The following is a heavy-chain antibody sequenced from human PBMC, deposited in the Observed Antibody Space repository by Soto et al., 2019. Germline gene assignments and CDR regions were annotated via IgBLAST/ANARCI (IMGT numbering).Heavy chain of an antibody. D-gene: IGHD5-12*01. CDR2: ISGSGGST. CDR1: GFTFSSYA. CDR3: AKKDSGYDFLYYYYYYMDV. V-gene: IGHV3-23*01. J-gene: IGHJ6*03. Sequence: GGSLRLSCAASGFTFSSYAMSWVRQAPGKGLEWVSAISGSGGSTYYADSVKGRFTISGDKSKNTLYLQMNSLRAEDTAVYYCAKKDSGYDFLYYYYYYMDVWGKGTTVTVSS.